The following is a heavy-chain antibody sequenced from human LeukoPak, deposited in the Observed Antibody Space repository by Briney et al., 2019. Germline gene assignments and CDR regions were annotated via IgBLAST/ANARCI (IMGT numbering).Heavy chain of an antibody. V-gene: IGHV4-34*01. CDR3: ARGPQLWLIKPSDY. J-gene: IGHJ4*02. CDR2: INHSGST. CDR1: GGSFSGYY. D-gene: IGHD5-18*01. Sequence: PSETLSLTCAVYGGSFSGYYWSWIRQPPGKGLEWIGEINHSGSTNYNPSLKSRVTISVDTSKNQFSLKLSSVTAADTAVCYCARGPQLWLIKPSDYWGQGTLVTVSP.